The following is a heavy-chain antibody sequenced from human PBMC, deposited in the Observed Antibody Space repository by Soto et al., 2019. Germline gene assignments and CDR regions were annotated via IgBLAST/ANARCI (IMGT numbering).Heavy chain of an antibody. V-gene: IGHV3-11*06. J-gene: IGHJ4*02. CDR2: ISSSSSYT. Sequence: GGSLRLSCAASGFTFSDYYMSCIRQAPGKGLEWVSYISSSSSYTNYADSVKGRFTISRDNAKNSLYLQMNSLRAEDTAVCYCARAEKWLGPLDIWDYWGQGNLVTVSS. CDR1: GFTFSDYY. D-gene: IGHD6-19*01. CDR3: ARAEKWLGPLDIWDY.